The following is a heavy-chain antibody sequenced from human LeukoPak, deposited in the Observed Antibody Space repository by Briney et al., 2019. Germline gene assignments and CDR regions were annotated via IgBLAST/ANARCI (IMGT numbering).Heavy chain of an antibody. CDR2: IYYSGST. CDR3: ATMAAAGQFDY. D-gene: IGHD6-13*01. CDR1: GGSISSYY. Sequence: PSETLSLTCTVSGGSISSYYWSWIRQPPGKGLEWIGYIYYSGSTNYNPSLKSRVTISVDTSKNQFSFKLSSVTAADTAVYYCATMAAAGQFDYWGQGTLVTVSS. V-gene: IGHV4-59*01. J-gene: IGHJ4*02.